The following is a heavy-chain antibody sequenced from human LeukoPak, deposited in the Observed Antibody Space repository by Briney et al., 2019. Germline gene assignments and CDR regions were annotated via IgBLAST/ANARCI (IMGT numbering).Heavy chain of an antibody. CDR3: ALVGSVVVPAADFDY. CDR2: IYHSGST. J-gene: IGHJ4*02. Sequence: SETLSLTCTVSGYSISSGYYWGWIRKPPGKGLEWIGSIYHSGSTYYNPSLKSRVTISVDTSKNQFSLKLNSVTAADTAVYYCALVGSVVVPAADFDYWGQGTLVTVSS. D-gene: IGHD2-2*01. V-gene: IGHV4-38-2*02. CDR1: GYSISSGYY.